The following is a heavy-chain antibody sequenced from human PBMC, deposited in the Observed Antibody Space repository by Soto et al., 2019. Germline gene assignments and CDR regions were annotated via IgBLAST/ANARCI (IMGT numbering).Heavy chain of an antibody. CDR3: ARERSYYDSSGYIDY. CDR2: IYTSGST. D-gene: IGHD3-22*01. V-gene: IGHV4-4*07. CDR1: GGSISSYY. J-gene: IGHJ4*02. Sequence: SETLSLTCTVSGGSISSYYWSWIRQPAGKGLEWIGRIYTSGSTNYNPSLKSRVTMSVDTSKNQFSLKLSSVTAADTAVYCCARERSYYDSSGYIDYWGQGTLVTVPS.